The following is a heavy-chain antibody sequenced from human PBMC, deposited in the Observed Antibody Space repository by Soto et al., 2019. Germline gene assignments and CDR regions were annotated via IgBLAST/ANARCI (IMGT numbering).Heavy chain of an antibody. CDR1: GFTFSSYW. D-gene: IGHD5-12*01. CDR2: IKQDGSEK. V-gene: IGHV3-7*01. CDR3: ARVHNRRGYHCGLIGLVDY. J-gene: IGHJ4*02. Sequence: EVQLVESGGGLVQPGGSLRLSCAASGFTFSSYWMRWVRQAPGKGLEWVANIKQDGSEKYYVDSVKGRFTISRDNAKKSQDLQMNGQRAEDTGVYYCARVHNRRGYHCGLIGLVDYWGQGNLVHGFS.